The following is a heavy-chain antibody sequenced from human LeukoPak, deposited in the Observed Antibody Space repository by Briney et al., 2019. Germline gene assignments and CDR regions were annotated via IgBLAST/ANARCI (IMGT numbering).Heavy chain of an antibody. CDR3: AKEYQLRGMDV. J-gene: IGHJ6*02. CDR2: INQDSSEK. Sequence: GGSLRLSCAASGFTFSSYWMSWVRQAPGKGLEWVANINQDSSEKYYVDSVKGRFTISRDNAKNSVYLQMNSLRVEDTAVYYCAKEYQLRGMDVWGQGTTVTVSS. D-gene: IGHD2-2*01. V-gene: IGHV3-7*03. CDR1: GFTFSSYW.